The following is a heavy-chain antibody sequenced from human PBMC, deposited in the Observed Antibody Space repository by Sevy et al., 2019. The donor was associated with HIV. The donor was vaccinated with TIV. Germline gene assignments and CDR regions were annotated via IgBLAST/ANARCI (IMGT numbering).Heavy chain of an antibody. CDR2: IRSKDYDETT. J-gene: IGHJ6*03. V-gene: IGHV3-49*04. CDR1: GFTFRDSV. CDR3: TRDVRDLVPYFYYYMDV. D-gene: IGHD3-10*01. Sequence: PGGSLRLSCTASGFTFRDSVISWVRQAPGKGLEWVGFIRSKDYDETTEYAASVKGRFAISRDDSKSIAFLQMNSLKTGDTGVYYCTRDVRDLVPYFYYYMDVWGKGTTVTVSS.